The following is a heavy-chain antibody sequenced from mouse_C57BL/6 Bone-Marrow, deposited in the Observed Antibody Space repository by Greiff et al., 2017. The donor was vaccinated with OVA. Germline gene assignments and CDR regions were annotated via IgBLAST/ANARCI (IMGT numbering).Heavy chain of an antibody. J-gene: IGHJ2*01. D-gene: IGHD2-9*01. V-gene: IGHV1-19*01. CDR1: GYTFTDYY. Sequence: EVKLVESGPVLVKPGASVKMSCKASGYTFTDYYMNWVKQSHGKSLEWIGVINPYNGGTSYNQKFKGKATLTVDKSSSTAYMELNSLTSEDSAVYYCARKRAYYGYDQYYFDDWGQGTTLTVSS. CDR2: INPYNGGT. CDR3: ARKRAYYGYDQYYFDD.